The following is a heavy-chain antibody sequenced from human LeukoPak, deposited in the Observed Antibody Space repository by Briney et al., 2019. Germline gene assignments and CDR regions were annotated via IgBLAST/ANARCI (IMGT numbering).Heavy chain of an antibody. V-gene: IGHV4-59*01. Sequence: SETLSLTCTVSGASISSYYWSWIRQPPGKGLEWIGYIYYSGSTNYSPSLKSRVTISVDTSKNQFSLKLSSVTAADTAVYYCARRERYCSSTSCYSYFDYWGQGTLVTVSS. D-gene: IGHD2-2*02. CDR1: GASISSYY. CDR3: ARRERYCSSTSCYSYFDY. CDR2: IYYSGST. J-gene: IGHJ4*02.